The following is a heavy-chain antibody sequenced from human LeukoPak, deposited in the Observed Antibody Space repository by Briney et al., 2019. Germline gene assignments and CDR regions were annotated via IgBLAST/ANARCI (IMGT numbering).Heavy chain of an antibody. CDR3: ARDGDYDSSGFFLDY. V-gene: IGHV1-2*06. CDR1: GYTFTAYY. CDR2: INPNSGGT. D-gene: IGHD3-22*01. J-gene: IGHJ4*02. Sequence: ASVKVSCKASGYTFTAYYMHWVQQAPGQGLEWMGRINPNSGGTNYAQKFQGRVTMTRDTSISTAYMELSRLRSDDTAVYYCARDGDYDSSGFFLDYWGQGTLVTVSS.